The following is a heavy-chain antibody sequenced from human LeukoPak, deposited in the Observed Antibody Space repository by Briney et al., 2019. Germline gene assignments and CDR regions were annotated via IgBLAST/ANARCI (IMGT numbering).Heavy chain of an antibody. Sequence: SETLSLTCTVSGGSISSYYWSWIRQPPGKGLEWIGYIYYSGSTNYNPSLKSRVTISVDTSKNQFSLKLSSVTAADTAVYYCARSYDIFLFDPWGQGTLVTVSS. J-gene: IGHJ5*02. CDR2: IYYSGST. V-gene: IGHV4-59*01. D-gene: IGHD3-9*01. CDR3: ARSYDIFLFDP. CDR1: GGSISSYY.